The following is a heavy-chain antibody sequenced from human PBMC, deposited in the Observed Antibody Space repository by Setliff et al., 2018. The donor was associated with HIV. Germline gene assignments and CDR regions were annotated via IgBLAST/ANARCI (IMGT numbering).Heavy chain of an antibody. CDR1: GGSINTFY. CDR2: IFYTGST. V-gene: IGHV4-59*01. Sequence: SETLSLTCTVSGGSINTFYWTWIRQPPGKGLEWIGSIFYTGSTDYNPSLKSRLAMSVDTSQNKFSPKLTSVTAADTAVYYCARVSIGGYLEYWGQGTLVTVSS. CDR3: ARVSIGGYLEY. D-gene: IGHD3-22*01. J-gene: IGHJ4*02.